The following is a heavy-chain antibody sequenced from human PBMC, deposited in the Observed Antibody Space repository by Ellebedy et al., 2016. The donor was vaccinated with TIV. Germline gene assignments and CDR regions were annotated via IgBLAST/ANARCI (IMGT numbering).Heavy chain of an antibody. Sequence: PGGSLRLSCAASGLTVSSNYMTWVRQAPGKGLEWVSLTHTGGTTYYSDSMKGGFSVSRDTSTNALYLKIDSLRAEDTAVYYCARDRVAVRGYYYGLDVWGQGTTVIVSS. J-gene: IGHJ6*02. D-gene: IGHD3-10*01. CDR2: THTGGTT. CDR3: ARDRVAVRGYYYGLDV. CDR1: GLTVSSNY. V-gene: IGHV3-53*01.